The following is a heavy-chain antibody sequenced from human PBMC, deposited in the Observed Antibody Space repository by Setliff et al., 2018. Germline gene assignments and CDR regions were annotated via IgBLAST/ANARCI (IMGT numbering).Heavy chain of an antibody. J-gene: IGHJ4*02. CDR3: ARERHLLSTVVIFGLFDF. CDR2: LNGVGHST. CDR1: GFIFTSYA. Sequence: GSLRLSCAASGFIFTSYAMSWVRQAPGKGLEWVSGLNGVGHSTYYADSVKGRFTVSRDNSKNTLSLRMYSLRTEDTALYYCARERHLLSTVVIFGLFDFWGQGALVTVSS. V-gene: IGHV3-23*01. D-gene: IGHD3-3*01.